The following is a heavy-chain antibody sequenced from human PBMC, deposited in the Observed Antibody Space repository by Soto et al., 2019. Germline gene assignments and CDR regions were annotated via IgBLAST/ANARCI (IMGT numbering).Heavy chain of an antibody. CDR3: ARGGPIAVVTDSFDS. Sequence: GASVKVSCKSSGYPFNTYYLHWVRQAPGQGLEWMGMIHPSGGGSTYAQKFLGRVTMTMDSSTSTVFMELTSLRSADTAVYYCARGGPIAVVTDSFDSWGQGTLVTVSS. D-gene: IGHD2-21*02. CDR1: GYPFNTYY. V-gene: IGHV1-46*02. CDR2: IHPSGGGS. J-gene: IGHJ4*02.